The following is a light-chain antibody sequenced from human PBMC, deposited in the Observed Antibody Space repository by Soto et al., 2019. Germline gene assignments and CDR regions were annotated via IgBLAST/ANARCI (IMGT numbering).Light chain of an antibody. CDR2: EDS. V-gene: IGLV6-57*01. J-gene: IGLJ3*02. CDR3: QSHERYNRGV. Sequence: NFMLTQPHSVSESPGKTVTISCTRSSGSIASNYVQWYQQRPGSSPTIVIYEDSRRPSGVPDRFSGSIDTSSNSASLTIAGLKTEDEGDDYCQSHERYNRGVFGGGTKLTVL. CDR1: SGSIASNY.